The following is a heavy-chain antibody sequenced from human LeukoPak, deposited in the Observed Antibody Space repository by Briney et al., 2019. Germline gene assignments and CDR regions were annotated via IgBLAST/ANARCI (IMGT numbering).Heavy chain of an antibody. V-gene: IGHV3-66*01. J-gene: IGHJ4*02. CDR1: GFTVSSNY. CDR2: IYSGGST. D-gene: IGHD6-13*01. Sequence: GGSLRLSCATSGFTVSSNYMSWVRQAPGKGLEWVSVIYSGGSTYYADSVKGRFTISRDNAKNSLYLQMNSLRAEDTAVYYCARDRPGGSSLDYWGQGTLVTVSS. CDR3: ARDRPGGSSLDY.